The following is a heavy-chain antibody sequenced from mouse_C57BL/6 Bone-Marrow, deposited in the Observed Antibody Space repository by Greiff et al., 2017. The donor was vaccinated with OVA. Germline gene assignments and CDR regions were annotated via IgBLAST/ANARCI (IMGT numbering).Heavy chain of an antibody. CDR1: GFNIKDDY. V-gene: IGHV14-4*01. CDR3: TTYPYYGSPLDY. CDR2: IDPENGDT. Sequence: EVKLQQSGAELVRPGASVKLSCTASGFNIKDDYMHWVKQRPEQGLEWIGWIDPENGDTEYASKFQGKATITADTSSNTAYLQLSSLTSEDTAVYYCTTYPYYGSPLDYWGQGTTLTVSS. J-gene: IGHJ2*01. D-gene: IGHD1-1*01.